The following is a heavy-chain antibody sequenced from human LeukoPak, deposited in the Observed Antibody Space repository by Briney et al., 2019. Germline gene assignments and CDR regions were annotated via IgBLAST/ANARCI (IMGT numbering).Heavy chain of an antibody. J-gene: IGHJ5*02. Sequence: SETLSLTCTVSGGSISSSSYYWGWIRQPPGKGLEWIGSIYYSGSTYYNPSLKSRVTISVDTSKNQFSLKLSSVTAADTAVYYCARARITMVRGVGPWFDPWGQGTLVTVSS. V-gene: IGHV4-39*07. CDR2: IYYSGST. CDR3: ARARITMVRGVGPWFDP. D-gene: IGHD3-10*01. CDR1: GGSISSSSYY.